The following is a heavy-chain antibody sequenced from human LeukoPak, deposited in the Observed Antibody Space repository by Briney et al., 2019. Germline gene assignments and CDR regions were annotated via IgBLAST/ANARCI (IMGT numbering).Heavy chain of an antibody. D-gene: IGHD5-18*01. CDR3: ARAKASAMFSSDY. CDR2: IKQDGSEE. V-gene: IGHV3-7*03. CDR1: GFTFSNYW. Sequence: PGGSLRLSCAASGFTFSNYWMSWVRQTPGKGLEWVANIKQDGSEEYYVGSVKGRFIISRDNAKNSLYLRMNSLRVEDTAVYYCARAKASAMFSSDYWGQGTLVTVSS. J-gene: IGHJ4*02.